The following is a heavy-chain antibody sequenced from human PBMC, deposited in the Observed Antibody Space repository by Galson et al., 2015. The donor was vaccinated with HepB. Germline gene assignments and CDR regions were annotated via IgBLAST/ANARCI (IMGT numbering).Heavy chain of an antibody. Sequence: SETLSLTCTVSGGSISSSSYYWGWIRQPPGKGLEWIGCIYYNGSTDYNPSLKSRVTISVDTSKNHFFLKLSSVTAADTAVFYCAGHRLITTPLGRTWFDPWGQGTRVTVSS. CDR2: IYYNGST. V-gene: IGHV4-39*01. J-gene: IGHJ5*02. CDR3: AGHRLITTPLGRTWFDP. D-gene: IGHD1/OR15-1a*01. CDR1: GGSISSSSYY.